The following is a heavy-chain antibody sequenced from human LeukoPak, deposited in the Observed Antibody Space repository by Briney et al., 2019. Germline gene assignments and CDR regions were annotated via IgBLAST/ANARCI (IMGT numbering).Heavy chain of an antibody. CDR2: ISGSGGST. J-gene: IGHJ6*02. V-gene: IGHV3-23*01. Sequence: PGGSLRHSCAASGFTFSSYGMHWVRQAPGKGLEWVSAISGSGGSTYYADSVKGRFTISRDNSKNTLYLQMNSLRAEDTAVYYCAKDLLPYDSSPRWLYYGMDVWGQGTTVTVSS. D-gene: IGHD3-22*01. CDR1: GFTFSSYG. CDR3: AKDLLPYDSSPRWLYYGMDV.